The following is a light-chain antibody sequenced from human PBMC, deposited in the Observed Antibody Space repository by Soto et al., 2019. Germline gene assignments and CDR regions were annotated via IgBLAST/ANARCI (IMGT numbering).Light chain of an antibody. CDR1: QSVDRT. CDR2: GAS. V-gene: IGKV3-15*01. CDR3: QQYNDWPRT. Sequence: IVLTQSPATLSVSPGERATLSCRASQSVDRTLAWFQQRPGQAPRLLIYGASIRATGIPARFGGSGSGTDFTLTISSLQSEDSAVYYCQQYNDWPRTFGQGTKPEIK. J-gene: IGKJ2*01.